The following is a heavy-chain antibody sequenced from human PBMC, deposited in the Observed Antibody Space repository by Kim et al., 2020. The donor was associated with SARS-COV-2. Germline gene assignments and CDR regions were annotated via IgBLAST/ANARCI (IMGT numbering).Heavy chain of an antibody. CDR3: TRRFYYYGMDV. V-gene: IGHV3-73*01. Sequence: AYAASVKGRFTISRDDSKNTAYLQMNSLKTEDTAVYYCTRRFYYYGMDVWGQGTTVTVSS. J-gene: IGHJ6*02.